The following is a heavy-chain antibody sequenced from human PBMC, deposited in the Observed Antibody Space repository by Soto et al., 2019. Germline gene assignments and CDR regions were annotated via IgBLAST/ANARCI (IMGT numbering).Heavy chain of an antibody. CDR1: GFTFSSYS. V-gene: IGHV3-48*01. D-gene: IGHD6-19*01. Sequence: GGSLRLSCAASGFTFSSYSMNWVRQAPGKGLEWASYISSSSSTIYYADSVKGRFTISRDNAKNSLYLQMNSLRAEDTAVYYCSYIAVAGTWSWYYFDYWGQGTLVTVSS. CDR3: SYIAVAGTWSWYYFDY. J-gene: IGHJ4*02. CDR2: ISSSSSTI.